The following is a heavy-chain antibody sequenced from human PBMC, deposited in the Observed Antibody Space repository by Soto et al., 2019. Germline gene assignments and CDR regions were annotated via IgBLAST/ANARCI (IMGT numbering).Heavy chain of an antibody. J-gene: IGHJ5*02. CDR3: ARTLWFGAS. CDR1: GGSFTGYY. CDR2: INHSGST. V-gene: IGHV4-34*01. D-gene: IGHD3-10*01. Sequence: QVQLQQWGAGLLKPSETLSLTCAVYGGSFTGYYWSWIRQPPGKGLEWIGEINHSGSTNYNPSLKSRVTITVDTSKSQCSLKLRSVTAADTAGYYCARTLWFGASWGQGTLVTVSS.